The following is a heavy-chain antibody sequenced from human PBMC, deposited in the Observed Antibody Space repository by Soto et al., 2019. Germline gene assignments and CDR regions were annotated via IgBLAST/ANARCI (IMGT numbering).Heavy chain of an antibody. CDR1: GFTFSSYG. V-gene: IGHV3-33*01. Sequence: PGGSLRLSCAASGFTFSSYGMHWVRQAPGKGLEWVAVIWYDGSNKYYADSVKGRFTIARDNSKNTLYLQMNSLRAEDTAVYYCARGTLRGYCSGGSCYSDWFDPWGQGTLVTVSS. D-gene: IGHD2-15*01. CDR2: IWYDGSNK. CDR3: ARGTLRGYCSGGSCYSDWFDP. J-gene: IGHJ5*02.